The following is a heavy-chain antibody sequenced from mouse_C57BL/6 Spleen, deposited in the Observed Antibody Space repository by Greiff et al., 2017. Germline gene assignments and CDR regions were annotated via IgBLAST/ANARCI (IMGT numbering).Heavy chain of an antibody. Sequence: EVQVVESGPELVKPGASVKIPCKASGYTFTDYNMDWVKQSHGKSLEWIGDINPNNGGTIYNQKFKGKATLTVDKSSSTAYMELRSLTSEDTAVYYCARRYGNYEWYFDVWGTGTTVTVSS. CDR3: ARRYGNYEWYFDV. CDR1: GYTFTDYN. D-gene: IGHD2-1*01. V-gene: IGHV1-18*01. J-gene: IGHJ1*03. CDR2: INPNNGGT.